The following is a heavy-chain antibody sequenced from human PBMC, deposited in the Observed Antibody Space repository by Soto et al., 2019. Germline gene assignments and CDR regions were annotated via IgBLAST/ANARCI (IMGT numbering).Heavy chain of an antibody. D-gene: IGHD3-10*01. Sequence: QITLKESGPTLVKPTQTLTLTCTFSGFSLSTSGVGVAWIRQPPGKALEWLALIYWDDDKRYSPSLKSRLTITKDTSKNQVVLIMMNMDPVDTATHYCAHLSRGVRGFYYYYYGMDVWGQGTTVTVSS. V-gene: IGHV2-5*02. CDR1: GFSLSTSGVG. CDR3: AHLSRGVRGFYYYYYGMDV. CDR2: IYWDDDK. J-gene: IGHJ6*02.